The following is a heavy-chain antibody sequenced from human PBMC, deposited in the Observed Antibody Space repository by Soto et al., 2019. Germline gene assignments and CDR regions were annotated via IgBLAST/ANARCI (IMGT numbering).Heavy chain of an antibody. J-gene: IGHJ6*02. CDR1: GYTFTGYY. D-gene: IGHD1-26*01. CDR2: INPNSGDP. V-gene: IGHV1-2*02. CDR3: AKGGARVEAGTRVYLYNAMDV. Sequence: QVQLVQSGTEVKRPGDSVKVSCKASGYTFTGYYVPWVRQAPGQGLEWMGWINPNSGDPYLAQRFQGRVNMNRDTAIGKAYMELRGLTSDDTAEYYWAKGGARVEAGTRVYLYNAMDVWGQGTTVTVSS.